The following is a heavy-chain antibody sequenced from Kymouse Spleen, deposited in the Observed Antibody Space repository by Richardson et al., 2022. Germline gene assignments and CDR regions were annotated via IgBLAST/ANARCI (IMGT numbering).Heavy chain of an antibody. D-gene: IGHD6-19*01. Sequence: QVQLQQWGAGLLKPSETLSLTCAVYGGSFSGYYWSWIRQPPGKGLEWIGEINHSGSTNYNPSLKSRVTISVDTSKNQFSLKLSSVTAADTAVYYCARGRGAVDLFDYWGQGTLVTVSS. CDR2: INHSGST. CDR3: ARGRGAVDLFDY. CDR1: GGSFSGYY. J-gene: IGHJ4*02. V-gene: IGHV4-34*01.